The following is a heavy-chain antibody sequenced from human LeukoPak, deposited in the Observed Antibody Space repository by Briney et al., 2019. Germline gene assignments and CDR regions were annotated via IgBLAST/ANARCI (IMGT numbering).Heavy chain of an antibody. Sequence: ASVKVSCKASGYTFTDYYMHWVRQAPGQGLEWMGRINPNSGGSNYAQKFQGRVTMTRDTSISTAYMELNRLRSDDTAVYYCARAVEMATITYYYFDYWGQGTLVTVSS. V-gene: IGHV1-2*06. CDR1: GYTFTDYY. J-gene: IGHJ4*02. CDR3: ARAVEMATITYYYFDY. CDR2: INPNSGGS. D-gene: IGHD5-24*01.